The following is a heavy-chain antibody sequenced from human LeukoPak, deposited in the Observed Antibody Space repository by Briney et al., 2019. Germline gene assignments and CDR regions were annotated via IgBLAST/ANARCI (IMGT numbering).Heavy chain of an antibody. V-gene: IGHV4-59*01. Sequence: SETLSLTCTVSGGSISSYYWSWIRQPPGKGLEWIGSIYYSGSTNYNPSLKSRVTISVDTSKNQFFLKLSSVAAADTAVYYCARRPYVWIAVAGTNDAFDIWGQGTMVTVSS. J-gene: IGHJ3*02. CDR1: GGSISSYY. CDR2: IYYSGST. D-gene: IGHD6-19*01. CDR3: ARRPYVWIAVAGTNDAFDI.